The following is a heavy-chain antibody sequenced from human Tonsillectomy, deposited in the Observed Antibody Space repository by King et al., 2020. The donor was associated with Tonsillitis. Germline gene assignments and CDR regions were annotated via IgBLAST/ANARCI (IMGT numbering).Heavy chain of an antibody. Sequence: VQLVESGGGVVQPGRSLRLSCATSGFTFSSYGMHWVRQAPGKGLEWGAVISDDGRNKFYADSVKGRFTISRDKSENTRYLQINSLRAEDTAVYYCARDWGGSNAFDVWGQGTMVTVSS. D-gene: IGHD4-23*01. J-gene: IGHJ3*01. CDR2: ISDDGRNK. CDR1: GFTFSSYG. V-gene: IGHV3-33*05. CDR3: ARDWGGSNAFDV.